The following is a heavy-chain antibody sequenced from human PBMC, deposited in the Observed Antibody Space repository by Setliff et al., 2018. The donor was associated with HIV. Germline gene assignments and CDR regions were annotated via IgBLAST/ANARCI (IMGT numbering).Heavy chain of an antibody. CDR2: IYYSGST. D-gene: IGHD2-21*01. CDR3: ARSYCGGGLCFRGLDL. Sequence: SETLSLTCVVSGGSISSSNWWSWIRQPPGKGLEWIGSIYYSGSTYYNPSLKSRVTISVDTSKNQFSLKLSSVTAADTAVYYCARSYCGGGLCFRGLDLWGQGTTVTVSS. V-gene: IGHV4-4*02. CDR1: GGSISSSNW. J-gene: IGHJ6*02.